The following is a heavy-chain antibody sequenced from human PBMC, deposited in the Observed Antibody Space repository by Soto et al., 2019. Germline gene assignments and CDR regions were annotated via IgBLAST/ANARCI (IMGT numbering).Heavy chain of an antibody. V-gene: IGHV5-51*01. CDR3: ASFGIAARPKLPFS. Sequence: GESLKISCKACGYSSTSYWIGWVRQMPGKGLEWMRIIYPGDSDTRYSPSFQGQVTISADKSISTAYLQWSSLMASDTAMYYCASFGIAARPKLPFSWGQGTLVTVSS. D-gene: IGHD6-6*01. J-gene: IGHJ5*02. CDR1: GYSSTSYW. CDR2: IYPGDSDT.